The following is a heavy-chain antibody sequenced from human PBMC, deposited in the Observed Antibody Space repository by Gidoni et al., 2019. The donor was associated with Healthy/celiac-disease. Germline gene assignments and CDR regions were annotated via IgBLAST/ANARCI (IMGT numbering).Heavy chain of an antibody. CDR3: ERDTPANYDILTGNYYYYGMDV. J-gene: IGHJ6*02. D-gene: IGHD3-9*01. CDR2: IYSGGST. CDR1: GFTVSRNS. V-gene: IGHV3-66*01. Sequence: EVQLLEYGGGLVQPRGSLRLSCAASGFTVSRNSISCVRQAPGKGLEWVSVIYSGGSTYYADYVKGRCTISRDNSKNTLYLQMNSLRAEDTAVYDCERDTPANYDILTGNYYYYGMDVWGQGTTVTVSS.